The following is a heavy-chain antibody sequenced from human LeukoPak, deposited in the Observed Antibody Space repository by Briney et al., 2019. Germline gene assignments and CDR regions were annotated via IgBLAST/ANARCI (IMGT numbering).Heavy chain of an antibody. CDR2: ISSSGSTI. V-gene: IGHV3-48*04. J-gene: IGHJ3*02. CDR3: ARAQAGRSHAFDI. Sequence: GGSLRLSCAASGFTFSSYSMNWVRQAPGKGLEWVSYISSSGSTIYYADSVKGRFTISRDNAKNSLYLQMNSLRAEDTAVYYCARAQAGRSHAFDIWGQGTMVTVSS. CDR1: GFTFSSYS. D-gene: IGHD2-15*01.